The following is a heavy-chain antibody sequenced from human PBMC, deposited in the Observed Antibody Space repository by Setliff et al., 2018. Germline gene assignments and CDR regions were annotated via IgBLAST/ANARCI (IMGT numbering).Heavy chain of an antibody. CDR2: IGDNGKT. Sequence: PSETLSLTCTVSVGSISGQFWTWVRQAPGKGLDWIGYIGDNGKTEYNPSLKSRVTMSADTSKNQLSLKLTSVTAADTAVYFCARGPASIFGVINNLDVWGNGTTVTSPQ. J-gene: IGHJ6*04. D-gene: IGHD3-3*01. CDR3: ARGPASIFGVINNLDV. V-gene: IGHV4-59*11. CDR1: VGSISGQF.